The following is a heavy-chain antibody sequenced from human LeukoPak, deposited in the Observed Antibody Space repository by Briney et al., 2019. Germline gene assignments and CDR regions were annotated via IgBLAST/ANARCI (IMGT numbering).Heavy chain of an antibody. J-gene: IGHJ4*02. CDR3: ARDGMRQYDSFDY. D-gene: IGHD3-22*01. V-gene: IGHV1-18*04. CDR1: GYTFTGYY. Sequence: ASVKVSCKASGYTFTGYYMHWVRQAPGQGLEWMGWISAYNGNTNYAQKLQGRVTMTTDTSTSTAYMELRSLRSDDTAVYYCARDGMRQYDSFDYWGQGTLVTVSS. CDR2: ISAYNGNT.